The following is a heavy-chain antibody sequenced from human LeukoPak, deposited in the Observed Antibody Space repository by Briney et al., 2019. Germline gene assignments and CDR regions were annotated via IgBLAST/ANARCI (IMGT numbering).Heavy chain of an antibody. CDR1: GFTFSSYS. CDR3: AKAPVTTCSGAYCYPFDY. Sequence: GGSLRLSCAASGFTFSSYSMNWVRQAPGEGLEWVSSISSSSSYIYYADSVKGRFTISRDNAKNSLYLQMNSLRAEDAAVYYCAKAPVTTCSGAYCYPFDYWGQGTLVTVSS. CDR2: ISSSSSYI. J-gene: IGHJ4*02. D-gene: IGHD2-15*01. V-gene: IGHV3-21*04.